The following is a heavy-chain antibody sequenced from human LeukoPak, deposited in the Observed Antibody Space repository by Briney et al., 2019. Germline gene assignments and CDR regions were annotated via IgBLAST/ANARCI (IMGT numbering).Heavy chain of an antibody. Sequence: GGSLRLSCAASGFTVSSNYMSWVRQAPGKGLEWVSVIYSGGSTYFADSVKGRFTISRDNSKNTLYPQMNSLRAEDTAVYYCARVRDGYNTLDYWGQGTLVTVSS. CDR2: IYSGGST. V-gene: IGHV3-53*01. CDR3: ARVRDGYNTLDY. D-gene: IGHD5-24*01. J-gene: IGHJ4*02. CDR1: GFTVSSNY.